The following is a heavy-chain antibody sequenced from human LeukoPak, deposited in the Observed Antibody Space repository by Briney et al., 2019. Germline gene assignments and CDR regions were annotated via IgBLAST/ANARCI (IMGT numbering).Heavy chain of an antibody. CDR1: GGSISSGDYY. Sequence: PSETLSLTCTVSGGSISSGDYYWSWIRQPPGKCLEWIGYIYYSGSTYYNPSLKSRVTISVDTSKNQFSLKLSSVTAADTAVYYCARGESRVSICHWGQGTLVTVSS. J-gene: IGHJ4*02. V-gene: IGHV4-30-4*01. D-gene: IGHD6-13*01. CDR3: ARGESRVSICH. CDR2: IYYSGST.